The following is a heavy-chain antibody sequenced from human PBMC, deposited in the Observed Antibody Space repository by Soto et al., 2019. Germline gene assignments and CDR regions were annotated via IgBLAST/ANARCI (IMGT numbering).Heavy chain of an antibody. Sequence: SETLSLTCTVSGGSIRSYYWSWIRQPPGKGLEWIGYVYYSGSTNYNPSLKSRVTISVDTSKNQFSLKLSAVTSADTAVYYCARASDGSGYGAFDIWGQGTLVTVSS. V-gene: IGHV4-59*01. CDR3: ARASDGSGYGAFDI. J-gene: IGHJ3*02. CDR1: GGSIRSYY. D-gene: IGHD3-22*01. CDR2: VYYSGST.